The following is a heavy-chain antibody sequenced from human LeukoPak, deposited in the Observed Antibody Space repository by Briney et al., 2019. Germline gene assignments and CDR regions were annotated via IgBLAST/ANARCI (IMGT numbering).Heavy chain of an antibody. Sequence: PGGSLRLSCAASGFTFSSYWMHWVRQPPGKGLVWVPRINSDGSSTSYADSVKGRFTISRDNAKNTLYLQMNSLRADDTAVYYCARLYSSIWTDDAFDIWGQGTVVTVSS. CDR2: INSDGSST. D-gene: IGHD6-13*01. CDR3: ARLYSSIWTDDAFDI. V-gene: IGHV3-74*01. J-gene: IGHJ3*02. CDR1: GFTFSSYW.